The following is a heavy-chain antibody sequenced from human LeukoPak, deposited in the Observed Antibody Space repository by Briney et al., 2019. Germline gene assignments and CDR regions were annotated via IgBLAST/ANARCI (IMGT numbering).Heavy chain of an antibody. V-gene: IGHV3-48*03. CDR2: ISISGTTM. CDR3: ARGGSSGYHYNAFDI. J-gene: IGHJ3*02. Sequence: PGGSLRLSCAASGFTFSGYEMNWVRQAPGKGLEWVSYISISGTTMYYADSVKGRFTISRDNSKTSVYLQMSSLRAEDTAVYYCARGGSSGYHYNAFDIWGQGTMDTVSS. D-gene: IGHD3-22*01. CDR1: GFTFSGYE.